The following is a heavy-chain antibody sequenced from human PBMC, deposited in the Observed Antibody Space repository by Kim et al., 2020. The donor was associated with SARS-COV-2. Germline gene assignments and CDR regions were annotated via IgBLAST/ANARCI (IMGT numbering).Heavy chain of an antibody. CDR3: AGGLGYYDSSGYYSI. Sequence: PSLKSRVTLSVDTSKNQFSLKLSSVTGADTAVYYCAGGLGYYDSSGYYSIWGQGTLVTVSS. J-gene: IGHJ4*02. V-gene: IGHV4-34*01. D-gene: IGHD3-22*01.